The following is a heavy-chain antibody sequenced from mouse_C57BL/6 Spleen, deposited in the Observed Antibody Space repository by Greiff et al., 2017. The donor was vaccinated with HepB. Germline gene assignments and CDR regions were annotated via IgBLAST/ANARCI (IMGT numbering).Heavy chain of an antibody. D-gene: IGHD1-1*01. Sequence: QVQLQQPGAELVKPGASVKLSCKASGYTFTSYWMQWVKQRPGQGLEWIGEIDPSDSYTNYNQKFKGKATLTVDTSSSTAYMQLSSLTSEDSAVYYCARELLRESAWFAYWGQGTLVTVSA. CDR3: ARELLRESAWFAY. J-gene: IGHJ3*01. CDR2: IDPSDSYT. V-gene: IGHV1-50*01. CDR1: GYTFTSYW.